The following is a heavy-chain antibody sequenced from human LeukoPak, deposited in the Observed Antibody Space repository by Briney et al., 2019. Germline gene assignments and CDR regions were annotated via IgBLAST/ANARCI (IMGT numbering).Heavy chain of an antibody. D-gene: IGHD2-15*01. CDR2: ISSSGSTI. CDR3: AXXHSGVVDDAFDI. J-gene: IGHJ3*02. V-gene: IGHV3-48*04. CDR1: GFTFSTYN. Sequence: GXSLRXXCTASGFTFSTYNMNWVRQAPRKGLEWVSYISSSGSTIYYADSVKGRFTISRDNAKNSLYLQMNSLRAEDTAVYNCAXXHSGVVDDAFDIWGQGTMVTVSS.